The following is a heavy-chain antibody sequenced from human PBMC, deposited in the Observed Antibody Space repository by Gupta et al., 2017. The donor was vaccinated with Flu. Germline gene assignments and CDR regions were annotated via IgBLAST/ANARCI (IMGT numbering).Heavy chain of an antibody. J-gene: IGHJ1*01. Sequence: VGSGYAFRDYAMGGVGQAPGKGLEWVSGISGDSGDRTYYLYSVRGRFTISRDNSKNTLYLQMNSLRPEDTDVYYCEKWGTLWGQGTQVTVSS. CDR3: EKWGTL. CDR1: GYAFRDYA. V-gene: IGHV3-23*01. D-gene: IGHD1-1*01. CDR2: ISGDSGDRT.